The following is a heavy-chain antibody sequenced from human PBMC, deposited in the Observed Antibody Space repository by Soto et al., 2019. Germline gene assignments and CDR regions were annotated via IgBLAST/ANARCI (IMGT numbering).Heavy chain of an antibody. Sequence: ASVKVSCKASGYTFTGYYMHWVRQAPGQGLEWMGWINPNSGGTNYAQKFQGRVTMTRDTSISTAYMELSRLRSDDTAVYYCARSYYYDSSGYSAFDYWGQGTLVTVSS. J-gene: IGHJ4*02. CDR1: GYTFTGYY. V-gene: IGHV1-2*02. CDR2: INPNSGGT. CDR3: ARSYYYDSSGYSAFDY. D-gene: IGHD3-22*01.